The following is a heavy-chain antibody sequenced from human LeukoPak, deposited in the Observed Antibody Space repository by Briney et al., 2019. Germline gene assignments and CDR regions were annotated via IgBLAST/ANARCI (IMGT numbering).Heavy chain of an antibody. CDR3: ARDLAAGRRRSLVLDY. Sequence: PSETLSLTCTVSGGSISSGGYYWSWIRQPPGKGLEWIGYIYHSGSTYYNPSLKSRVTISVDRSKNQFSLKLSSVTAADTAVYYCARDLAAGRRRSLVLDYWGQGTLVTVSS. J-gene: IGHJ4*02. D-gene: IGHD6-13*01. V-gene: IGHV4-30-2*01. CDR2: IYHSGST. CDR1: GGSISSGGYY.